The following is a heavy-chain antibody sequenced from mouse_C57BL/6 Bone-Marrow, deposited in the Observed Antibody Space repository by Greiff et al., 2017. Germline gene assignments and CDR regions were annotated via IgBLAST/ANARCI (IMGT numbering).Heavy chain of an antibody. CDR2: INPNYGTT. Sequence: VHVKQSGPELVKPGASVKISCKASGYSFTDYNMNWVKQSNGKSLEWIGVINPNYGTTSYNQKFKGKATLTVDQSSSTAYMQLNSLTSEDSAVYYCARETYYSNYVDYFDYWGQGTTLTVSS. V-gene: IGHV1-39*01. CDR3: ARETYYSNYVDYFDY. D-gene: IGHD2-5*01. J-gene: IGHJ2*01. CDR1: GYSFTDYN.